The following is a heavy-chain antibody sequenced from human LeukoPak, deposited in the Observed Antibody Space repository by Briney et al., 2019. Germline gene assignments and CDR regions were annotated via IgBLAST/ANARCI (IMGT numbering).Heavy chain of an antibody. CDR1: GYTFISYD. CDR3: GRDEDIPTYPNWIDT. Sequence: GASVKVSCKAAGYTFISYDINWVRQAPGQGPEWIGWVSTYTGNTNYAEKVQGRITMTTDTSTNTAYMELRSLKSDDTAVYYCGRDEDIPTYPNWIDTWGQGTLLTVSS. D-gene: IGHD2-2*03. J-gene: IGHJ4*02. CDR2: VSTYTGNT. V-gene: IGHV1-18*01.